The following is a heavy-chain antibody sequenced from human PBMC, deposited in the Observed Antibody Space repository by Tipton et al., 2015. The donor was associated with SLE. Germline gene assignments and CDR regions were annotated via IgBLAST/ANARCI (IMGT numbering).Heavy chain of an antibody. CDR1: GFTFSNYA. D-gene: IGHD3-16*01. J-gene: IGHJ4*02. Sequence: SLRLSCAASGFTFSNYAMSWVRQAPGKGLEWVSAITGSGDRTYYIDSVKGRFTISRDNSKNSLYLQMNGLRAEDTAVYYCAKGGGFLIMITFGWGQGTLVTVSS. V-gene: IGHV3-23*01. CDR3: AKGGGFLIMITFG. CDR2: ITGSGDRT.